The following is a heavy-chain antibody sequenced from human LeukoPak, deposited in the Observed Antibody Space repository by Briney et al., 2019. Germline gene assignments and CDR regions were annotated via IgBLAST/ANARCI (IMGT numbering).Heavy chain of an antibody. Sequence: AGGSLRLSCAASGFTFSSYSMNWVRQAPGKGLEWVSYISSSSSTIYYADSVKGRFTISRDNAKNSLYLQMNSRRAEDAAVYYCARRGLVGGVIVRRGAFDIWGQGTMVTVSS. V-gene: IGHV3-48*01. CDR2: ISSSSSTI. J-gene: IGHJ3*02. D-gene: IGHD3-16*02. CDR1: GFTFSSYS. CDR3: ARRGLVGGVIVRRGAFDI.